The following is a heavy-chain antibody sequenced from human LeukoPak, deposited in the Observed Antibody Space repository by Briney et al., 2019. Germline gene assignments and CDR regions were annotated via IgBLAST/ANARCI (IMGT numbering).Heavy chain of an antibody. CDR3: ARDNTYSSGGTYYDRFDY. D-gene: IGHD2-15*01. Sequence: GGSLRLSCAVSGFPVSSNYMTWVRQAPQKGLEWVSTIHSDGSTYYVDSVKGRFTISRDNAKNSLYLQMDGLRAEDTAVYYCARDNTYSSGGTYYDRFDYWGQGTLVTVSS. J-gene: IGHJ4*02. V-gene: IGHV3-53*01. CDR2: IHSDGST. CDR1: GFPVSSNY.